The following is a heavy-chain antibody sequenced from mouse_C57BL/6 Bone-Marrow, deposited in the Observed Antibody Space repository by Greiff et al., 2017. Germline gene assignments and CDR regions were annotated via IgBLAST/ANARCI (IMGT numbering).Heavy chain of an antibody. CDR1: GFNIKDYY. V-gene: IGHV14-1*01. Sequence: VQLQQSGAELVRPGASVKLSCTASGFNIKDYYMHWVKQRPEQGLEWIGRIDPEDGDTEYAPKFQGKATMTADTSSKTAYLQLSSLTSEDTAVYYCTTRYYGSSDWYFDVWGTGTTVTVSS. CDR2: IDPEDGDT. J-gene: IGHJ1*03. D-gene: IGHD1-1*01. CDR3: TTRYYGSSDWYFDV.